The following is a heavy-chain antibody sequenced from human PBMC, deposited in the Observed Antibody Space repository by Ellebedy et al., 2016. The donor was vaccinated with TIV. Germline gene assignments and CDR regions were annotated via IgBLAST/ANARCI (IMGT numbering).Heavy chain of an antibody. CDR1: GYIFRTYS. J-gene: IGHJ4*02. CDR2: IGSSGGYL. Sequence: PGGSLRLSCAASGYIFRTYSMSWVRQAPGKGLEWVSSIGSSGGYLYYGDSVKGRFTISRDTAKNSLYLQMNSLRAEDTAVYYCVRDRGESFDFWGQGTLVTVSS. V-gene: IGHV3-21*01. CDR3: VRDRGESFDF. D-gene: IGHD3-16*01.